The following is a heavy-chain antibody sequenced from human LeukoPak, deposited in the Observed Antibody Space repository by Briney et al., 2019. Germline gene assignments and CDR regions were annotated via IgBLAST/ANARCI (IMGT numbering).Heavy chain of an antibody. D-gene: IGHD6-13*01. J-gene: IGHJ4*02. CDR2: ISSFSNFR. Sequence: GGSLRLSCAASGFTVSSNYMNWVRQAPGGGLGWVSHISSFSNFRSYADSVKGRFTISRDNTKNSLYLQVNSLRAEDTAVYYCARPTIAAAGNFEYWGQGTLVTVSS. CDR3: ARPTIAAAGNFEY. V-gene: IGHV3-11*03. CDR1: GFTVSSNY.